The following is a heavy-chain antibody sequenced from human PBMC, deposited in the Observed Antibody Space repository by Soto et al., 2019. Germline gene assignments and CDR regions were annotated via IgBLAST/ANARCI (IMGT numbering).Heavy chain of an antibody. J-gene: IGHJ4*02. CDR1: GGSITSSSYY. D-gene: IGHD6-19*01. Sequence: SETLSLTCTVSGGSITSSSYYWGWIRQPPGKGLEWIAIIYYSGTTYYNPSLKSRVTISVDTSKNQFSLGLSSVTAADTAVYYCTDMRGQWLPRDWGRAIMVTVSS. CDR3: TDMRGQWLPRD. V-gene: IGHV4-39*01. CDR2: IYYSGTT.